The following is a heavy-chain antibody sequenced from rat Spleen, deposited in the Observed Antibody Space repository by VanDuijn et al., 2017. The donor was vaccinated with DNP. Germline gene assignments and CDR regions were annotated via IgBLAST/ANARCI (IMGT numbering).Heavy chain of an antibody. CDR1: GFTFSNYG. J-gene: IGHJ2*01. Sequence: EVQLVESGGGLVQPGRSLKLSCAASGFTFSNYGMHWIRQAPTKGLEWVASISPSGGSTYYRDSVKGRFTISRDNAKSTLYLVMDRLRSEDTATDYCATRLRTTTDYWGQGVMVTVSS. V-gene: IGHV5-19*01. CDR3: ATRLRTTTDY. D-gene: IGHD1-10*01. CDR2: ISPSGGST.